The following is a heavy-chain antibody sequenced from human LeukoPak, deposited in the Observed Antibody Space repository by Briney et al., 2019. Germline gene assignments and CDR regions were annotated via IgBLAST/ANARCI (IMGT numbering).Heavy chain of an antibody. V-gene: IGHV3-15*01. CDR3: TTDYYDSSGYYYGGGYYFDY. D-gene: IGHD3-22*01. CDR2: IKSKTDGGTT. Sequence: NSGGSLRLSCAASGFTFSNAWMSWVRQAPGKGLEWVGRIKSKTDGGTTDYAAPVKGRFTISRDDSKNTLYLQMNSLKTEDTAVYYCTTDYYDSSGYYYGGGYYFDYWGQGTLVTVSS. J-gene: IGHJ4*02. CDR1: GFTFSNAW.